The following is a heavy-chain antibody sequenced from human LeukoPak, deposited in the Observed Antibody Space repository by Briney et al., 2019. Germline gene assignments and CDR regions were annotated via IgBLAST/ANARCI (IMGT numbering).Heavy chain of an antibody. CDR2: ISSSSSYI. D-gene: IGHD3-10*01. CDR1: GFTFSSYS. V-gene: IGHV3-21*01. J-gene: IGHJ3*02. Sequence: GGSLRLSCAASGFTFSSYSMNWVRQAPGKGLEWVSSISSSSSYIYYADSVKGRFTISRDNAKNSLYLQMNSLRAEDTAVYYCARDLWFGDPSNTFDIWGQGTMVTVSS. CDR3: ARDLWFGDPSNTFDI.